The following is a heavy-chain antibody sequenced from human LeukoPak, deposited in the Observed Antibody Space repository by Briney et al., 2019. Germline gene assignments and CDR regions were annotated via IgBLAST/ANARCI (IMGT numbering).Heavy chain of an antibody. Sequence: GSSVKVSCKASGGTFSNHVMTWVRQAPGQGLEWMGGIISAFGPANYAQKFQGRVTITADESINTAYMELSSLRSEDTAVYYCARGVVPAAITSWFDPWGQGTLVTDSS. CDR1: GGTFSNHV. J-gene: IGHJ5*02. CDR3: ARGVVPAAITSWFDP. CDR2: IISAFGPA. V-gene: IGHV1-69*01. D-gene: IGHD2-2*01.